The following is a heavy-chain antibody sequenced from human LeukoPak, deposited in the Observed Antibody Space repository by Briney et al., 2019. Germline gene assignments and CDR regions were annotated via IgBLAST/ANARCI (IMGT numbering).Heavy chain of an antibody. CDR1: GFTFSSYG. CDR2: IWYDGSNK. J-gene: IGHJ3*02. CDR3: ARASLGYCSSTSCYEPGDAFDI. V-gene: IGHV3-33*01. D-gene: IGHD2-2*01. Sequence: PGRSLRLSCAASGFTFSSYGMHWVRQAPGKGLERVAVIWYDGSNKYYADSVKGRFTISRDNSKNTLYLQMNSLRAEDTAVYYCARASLGYCSSTSCYEPGDAFDIWGQGTMVTVSS.